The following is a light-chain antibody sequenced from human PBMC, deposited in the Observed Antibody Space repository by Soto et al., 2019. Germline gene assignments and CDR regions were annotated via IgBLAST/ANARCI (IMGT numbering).Light chain of an antibody. CDR1: QSVSNNY. CDR3: QQYGSSPRT. J-gene: IGKJ1*01. V-gene: IGKV3-20*01. CDR2: DAS. Sequence: EIVLTQSPGTLSLSPGERATLSCRASQSVSNNYLAWYQQKPGQAPRLLIYDASGRATGIPDRFSGGGSGTDFTLTITRLEPEDYAVYFCQQYGSSPRTFGQGTKVDVK.